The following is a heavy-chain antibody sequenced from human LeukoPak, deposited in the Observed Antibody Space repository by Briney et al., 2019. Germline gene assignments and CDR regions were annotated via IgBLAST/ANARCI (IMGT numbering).Heavy chain of an antibody. Sequence: GGSLRLSCAASGFTFSSYAMSWVRQAPGKGLEWVANIKQDGSEKYYVDSVKGRFTISRDNAKNSLYLQMNSLRAEDTAVYYCARDRTAAYYYYYGMDVWGQGTTVTVSS. CDR3: ARDRTAAYYYYYGMDV. CDR1: GFTFSSYA. D-gene: IGHD5-18*01. J-gene: IGHJ6*02. V-gene: IGHV3-7*01. CDR2: IKQDGSEK.